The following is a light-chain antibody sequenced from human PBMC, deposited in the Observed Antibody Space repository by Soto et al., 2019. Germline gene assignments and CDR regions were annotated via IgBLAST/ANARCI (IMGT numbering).Light chain of an antibody. CDR1: QSVSKN. J-gene: IGKJ5*01. V-gene: IGKV3-15*01. CDR3: QLYNDWPPIT. CDR2: YAS. Sequence: EIMMTQSPVTLSVSPWERATLSCRASQSVSKNLAWYQQKPGQAPRLLIYYASTRATGIPARFSGSGSGTELTLTISSLQSEDFALYYGQLYNDWPPITFGQGTRLRLN.